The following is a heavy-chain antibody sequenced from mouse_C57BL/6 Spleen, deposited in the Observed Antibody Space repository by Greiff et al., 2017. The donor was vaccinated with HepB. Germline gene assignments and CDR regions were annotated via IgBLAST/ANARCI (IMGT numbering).Heavy chain of an antibody. CDR3: ARDYYYGSSRYYYAMDY. V-gene: IGHV3-6*01. CDR1: GYSITSGYY. Sequence: EVQLQQSGPGLVKPSQSLSLTCSVTGYSITSGYYWNWIRQFPGNKLEWMGYISYDGSNNYNPSLKNRISITRDTSKNQFFLKLNSVTTEDTATYYCARDYYYGSSRYYYAMDYWGQGTSVTVSS. J-gene: IGHJ4*01. D-gene: IGHD1-1*01. CDR2: ISYDGSN.